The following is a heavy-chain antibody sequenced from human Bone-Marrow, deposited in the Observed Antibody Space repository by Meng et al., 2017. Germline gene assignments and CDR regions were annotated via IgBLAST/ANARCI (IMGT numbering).Heavy chain of an antibody. CDR3: ARDLGTMVRGVVYYYYYYGMDV. CDR2: IWYDGSNK. J-gene: IGHJ6*02. D-gene: IGHD3-10*01. Sequence: SCAASGFTFSSYGMHWVRQAPGKGLEWVAVIWYDGSNKYYADSVKGRFTISRDNSKNTLYLQMNSLRAEDTAVYYCARDLGTMVRGVVYYYYYYGMDVWGQGTTVTVSS. V-gene: IGHV3-33*01. CDR1: GFTFSSYG.